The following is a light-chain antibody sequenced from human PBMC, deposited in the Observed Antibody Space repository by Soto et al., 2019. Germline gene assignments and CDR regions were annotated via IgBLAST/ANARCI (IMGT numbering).Light chain of an antibody. J-gene: IGKJ1*01. CDR3: QQYGSSPPT. V-gene: IGKV3-20*01. Sequence: EIVLTQSPGTLSLSPGERATLSCRASQSISSSLAWYQQKPGQAPRLLIYGASSRATGIPDKFSGSGSGTDFTLTISRLEPEDFAVYSCQQYGSSPPTFGQGTKVESK. CDR2: GAS. CDR1: QSISSS.